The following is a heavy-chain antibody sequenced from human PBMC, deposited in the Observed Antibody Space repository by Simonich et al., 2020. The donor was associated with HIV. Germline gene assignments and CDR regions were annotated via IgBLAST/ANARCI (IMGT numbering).Heavy chain of an antibody. V-gene: IGHV4-34*01. CDR2: INHSGTT. Sequence: QVQLQQWGAGLLKPSETLSLTCAVYGGSFSGYYWSWICQPPGKGLEWIGEINHSGTTNYNPSRKSRVTISVDTSKNQFSLKLSSVTAADTAVYYCARLTAGGLGEYFQHWGQGTLVTVSS. CDR3: ARLTAGGLGEYFQH. J-gene: IGHJ1*01. CDR1: GGSFSGYY. D-gene: IGHD6-13*01.